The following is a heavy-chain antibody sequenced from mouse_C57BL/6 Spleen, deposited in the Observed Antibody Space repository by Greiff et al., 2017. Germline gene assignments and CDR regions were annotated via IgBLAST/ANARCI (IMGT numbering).Heavy chain of an antibody. CDR3: TREDKFYVDY. Sequence: VQLQQSGAELVRPGASVTLSCKASGYTFTDYEMHWVKQTPVHGLEWIGAIDPETGGTAYNQKFKGKAILTADKSSSTAYMELRSLTSEDSAVYYCTREDKFYVDYWGQGTTLTVAS. CDR1: GYTFTDYE. J-gene: IGHJ2*01. V-gene: IGHV1-15*01. CDR2: IDPETGGT.